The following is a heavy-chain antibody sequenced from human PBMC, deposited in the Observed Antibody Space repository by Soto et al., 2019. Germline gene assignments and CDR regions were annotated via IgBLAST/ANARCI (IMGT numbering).Heavy chain of an antibody. CDR1: GGFISSGGYY. CDR2: IYYSGST. Sequence: SETLSLTCTVSGGFISSGGYYWSWIRQHPGKGLEWIGYIYYSGSTYYNPSLKRRVTISVDTSKNQFSLKLSSVTAADTAVYYCARHRFLEWLLYGEFDPWGQGTLVTVSS. CDR3: ARHRFLEWLLYGEFDP. V-gene: IGHV4-31*03. J-gene: IGHJ5*02. D-gene: IGHD3-3*01.